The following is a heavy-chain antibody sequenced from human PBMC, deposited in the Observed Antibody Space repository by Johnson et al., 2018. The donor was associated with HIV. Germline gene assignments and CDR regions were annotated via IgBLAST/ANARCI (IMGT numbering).Heavy chain of an antibody. D-gene: IGHD3-22*01. CDR2: IYSGGTT. CDR3: VRRFYDSSAFDV. V-gene: IGHV3-66*02. Sequence: VQLVESGGGVVQPGGSLRLSCAVSGFTVSSNYMSWVRQAPGKGLEWVSVIYSGGTTNYTDSVRGRFTISRDNSRNTLFLQMNSLRAEDTAMYFCVRRFYDSSAFDVWGQGTLVTVSS. J-gene: IGHJ3*01. CDR1: GFTVSSNY.